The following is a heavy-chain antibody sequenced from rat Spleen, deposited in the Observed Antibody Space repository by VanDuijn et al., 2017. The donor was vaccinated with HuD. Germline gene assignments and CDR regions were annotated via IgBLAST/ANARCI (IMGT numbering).Heavy chain of an antibody. CDR2: LSYDATAP. Sequence: EVQLVESDGGLVQPGRSLKLSCAASGFTFSDYYMAWVRQAPTKGLEWVATLSYDATAPYYRDSVKGRFTISRDNAKSTLFLQMDSLRSEDTATYYCARQRWDVMDAWGQGVSVTVSS. CDR3: ARQRWDVMDA. J-gene: IGHJ4*01. V-gene: IGHV5-29*01. CDR1: GFTFSDYY.